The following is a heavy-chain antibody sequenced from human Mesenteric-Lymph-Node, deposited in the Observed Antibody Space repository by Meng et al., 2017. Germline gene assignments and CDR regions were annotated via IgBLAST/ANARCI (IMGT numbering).Heavy chain of an antibody. D-gene: IGHD6-19*01. V-gene: IGHV4-34*01. CDR2: INHSGST. J-gene: IGHJ4*02. Sequence: QVQLQQWGAGLLKPSETLSLTCGVYGGSFSGYYWSWIRQPPGKGLEWIGEINHSGSTNYNPSLKSRVTISVDKSKNQFSLKLSSVTAADTAVYYCARAGIAVAGTFSDYWGQGTLVTVSS. CDR1: GGSFSGYY. CDR3: ARAGIAVAGTFSDY.